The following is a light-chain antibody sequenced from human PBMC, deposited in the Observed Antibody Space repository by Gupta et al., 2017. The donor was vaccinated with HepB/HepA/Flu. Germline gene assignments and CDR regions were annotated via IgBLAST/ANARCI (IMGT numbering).Light chain of an antibody. CDR1: QSVSSN. J-gene: IGKJ1*01. CDR3: PQYNNWPPWT. Sequence: EIVMTQSPATLSVSPGERATLSCRASQSVSSNLAWYQQKPGQAPRLLIYGASTRATGIPARFSGSGSGTEXTLTISXLQSEAFAVYYCPQYNNWPPWTFGXGTKVEIK. V-gene: IGKV3-15*01. CDR2: GAS.